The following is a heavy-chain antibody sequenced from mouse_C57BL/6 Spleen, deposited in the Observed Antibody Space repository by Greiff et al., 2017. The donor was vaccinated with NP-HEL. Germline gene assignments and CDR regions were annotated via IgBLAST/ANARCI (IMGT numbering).Heavy chain of an antibody. CDR3: AKGDDGYLFFAY. CDR1: GYSFTSYY. J-gene: IGHJ3*01. V-gene: IGHV1-66*01. CDR2: IYPGSGNT. D-gene: IGHD2-3*01. Sequence: QVQLKQSGPELVKPGASVKISCKASGYSFTSYYIHWVKQRPGQGLEWIGWIYPGSGNTKYNEKFKGKATLTADTSSSTAYMQLSSLTSEDSAVYYCAKGDDGYLFFAYWGQGTLVTVSA.